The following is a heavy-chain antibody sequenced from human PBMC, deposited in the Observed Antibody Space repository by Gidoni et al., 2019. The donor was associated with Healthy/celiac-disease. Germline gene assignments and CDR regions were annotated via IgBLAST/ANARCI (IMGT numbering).Heavy chain of an antibody. D-gene: IGHD3-3*01. CDR2: IIPILGIA. J-gene: IGHJ6*02. Sequence: QVQLVQSGAEVKKPGSSVKVSCKASGGTFSSYTISWVRQAPGQGLEWMGRIIPILGIANYAQKSQGRVTITADKSTSTAYMELSSLRSEDTAVYYCANLRSDYYYYYGMDVWGQGTTVTVSS. CDR1: GGTFSSYT. CDR3: ANLRSDYYYYYGMDV. V-gene: IGHV1-69*02.